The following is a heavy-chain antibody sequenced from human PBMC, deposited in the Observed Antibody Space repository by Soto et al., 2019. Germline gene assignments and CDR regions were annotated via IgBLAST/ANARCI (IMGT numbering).Heavy chain of an antibody. V-gene: IGHV1-18*01. D-gene: IGHD6-13*01. CDR1: GYTFISYG. Sequence: QIQLVQSGAEVKKPGASVKVSCKASGYTFISYGISWVRQAPGQGLEWMGWISPYTANTNYAQKFQGRVTMTTDTSTSTPYIELRTLRSDDSAVYYCARAGYSTSWYGIVSTGAHGVEIDYWGQGTLVTVSS. CDR3: ARAGYSTSWYGIVSTGAHGVEIDY. CDR2: ISPYTANT. J-gene: IGHJ4*02.